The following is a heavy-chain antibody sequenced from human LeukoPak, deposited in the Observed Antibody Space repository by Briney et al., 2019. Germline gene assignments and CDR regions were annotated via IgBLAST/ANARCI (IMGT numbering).Heavy chain of an antibody. D-gene: IGHD3/OR15-3a*01. J-gene: IGHJ3*02. CDR3: ARDYEGDGTGYAFDI. Sequence: ASVKVSCKASGGTFSSYAISWVRQAPGQGLEWMGGIIPIFGTANYAQKFQGRVTITADESTSTAYMELSSLRSDDTAVYYCARDYEGDGTGYAFDIWGQGTIVTVSS. CDR1: GGTFSSYA. CDR2: IIPIFGTA. V-gene: IGHV1-69*13.